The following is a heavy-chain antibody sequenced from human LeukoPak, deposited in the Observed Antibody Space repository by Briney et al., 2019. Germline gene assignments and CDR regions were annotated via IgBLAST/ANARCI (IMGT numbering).Heavy chain of an antibody. CDR3: ARSIVVVPAAIGGIFDWFDP. J-gene: IGHJ5*02. CDR1: GGSISSSSYY. CDR2: IYYSGST. V-gene: IGHV4-39*07. D-gene: IGHD2-2*01. Sequence: SETLSLTCTVSGGSISSSSYYWGWIRQPPGKGLEWIGSIYYSGSTYYNPSLKSRVTISVDTSKNQFSLKLSSVTAADTAVYYCARSIVVVPAAIGGIFDWFDPWGQGTLVTVSS.